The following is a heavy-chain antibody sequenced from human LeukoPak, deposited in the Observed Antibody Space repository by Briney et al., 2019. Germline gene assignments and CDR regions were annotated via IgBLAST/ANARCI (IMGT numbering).Heavy chain of an antibody. V-gene: IGHV1-2*02. J-gene: IGHJ3*02. CDR2: INPNSGGT. CDR1: GYTFNGYY. D-gene: IGHD3-22*01. Sequence: GASVKVSCKASGYTFNGYYIHWVRQAPGQGLEWMGWINPNSGGTNYAQKFQGRVTMTRDTSISTAYMELSSLRSEDTAVYYCARGRNYYDSSGYYYEGDAFDIWGQGTMVTVSS. CDR3: ARGRNYYDSSGYYYEGDAFDI.